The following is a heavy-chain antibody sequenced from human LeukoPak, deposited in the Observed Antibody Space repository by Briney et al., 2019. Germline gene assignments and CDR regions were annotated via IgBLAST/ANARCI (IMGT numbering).Heavy chain of an antibody. Sequence: NPSETLSLTCTVSGGSITNHYWNWIRQPPGKGLEWIGNLFHTGNTDYNPSLKSRVTISIQTSKNQFSLKLSSMTAADTAVDYCARSQMYFDALTGHHKTLDYWGQGILVTVSS. J-gene: IGHJ4*02. CDR3: ARSQMYFDALTGHHKTLDY. CDR2: LFHTGNT. V-gene: IGHV4-59*11. CDR1: GGSITNHY. D-gene: IGHD3-9*01.